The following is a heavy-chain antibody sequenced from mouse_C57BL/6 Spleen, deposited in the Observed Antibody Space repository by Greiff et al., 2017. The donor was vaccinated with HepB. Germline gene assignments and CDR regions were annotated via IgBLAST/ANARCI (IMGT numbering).Heavy chain of an antibody. D-gene: IGHD4-1*02. CDR1: GFSFTSYG. V-gene: IGHV2-6-1*01. Sequence: VKLVESGPGLVAPSQSLSITCTVSGFSFTSYGVHWVRQPPGKGLEWLVVIWSDGSTTYNSALKSRLSISKDNSKSQVFLKMNSLQTDDTAMYYCARHNWDVGGFDYWGQGTTLTVSS. CDR3: ARHNWDVGGFDY. J-gene: IGHJ2*01. CDR2: IWSDGST.